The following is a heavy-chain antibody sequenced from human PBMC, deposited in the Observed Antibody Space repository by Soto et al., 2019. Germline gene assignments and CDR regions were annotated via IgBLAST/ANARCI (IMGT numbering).Heavy chain of an antibody. CDR3: ARDQSIAAAGTTGRRYGMDV. Sequence: QVQLVQSGAEVKKPGASVKVSCKASGYTFTGYYMHWVRQAPGQGLEWMGWINPNSGGTNYAQKFQGRVTMTRDTYISTAYMELSRLRSDDTAVYYCARDQSIAAAGTTGRRYGMDVWGQGTTVTVSS. CDR2: INPNSGGT. CDR1: GYTFTGYY. V-gene: IGHV1-2*02. D-gene: IGHD6-13*01. J-gene: IGHJ6*02.